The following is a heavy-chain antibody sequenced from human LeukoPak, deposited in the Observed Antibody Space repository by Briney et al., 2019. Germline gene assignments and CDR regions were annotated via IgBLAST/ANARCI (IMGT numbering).Heavy chain of an antibody. D-gene: IGHD3-22*01. J-gene: IGHJ4*02. CDR3: ARERLDYYDSSGYPGDY. Sequence: GGSLRLSCAASGFTFSSYSMNWVRQAPGKGLEWVSYISSSSSTIYYADSVKGRFTISRDNAKNSLYLQMNSLRAEDTAVYYCARERLDYYDSSGYPGDYWGQGTLVTVSS. CDR2: ISSSSSTI. CDR1: GFTFSSYS. V-gene: IGHV3-48*01.